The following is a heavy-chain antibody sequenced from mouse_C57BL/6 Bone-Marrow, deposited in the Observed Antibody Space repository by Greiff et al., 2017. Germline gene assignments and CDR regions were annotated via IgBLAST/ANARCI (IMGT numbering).Heavy chain of an antibody. CDR2: LYPRSGNN. J-gene: IGHJ4*01. V-gene: IGHV1-81*01. Sequence: VQLQQSGAELARPGASVKLSCKASGYTFTSSGISWVKQRTGQGLEWIGELYPRSGNNYYNEKFKGKATLTADKSSSTAYLELRRLTSEDSAVYFCARWGLRRGYAMDYWGQGTSVTVSS. D-gene: IGHD3-1*01. CDR1: GYTFTSSG. CDR3: ARWGLRRGYAMDY.